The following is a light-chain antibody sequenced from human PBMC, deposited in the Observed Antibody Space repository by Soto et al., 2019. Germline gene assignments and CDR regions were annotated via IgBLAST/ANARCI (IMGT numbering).Light chain of an antibody. J-gene: IGKJ1*01. CDR2: GAS. V-gene: IGKV1-6*01. CDR1: QGIGNA. CDR3: LQDINYPWT. Sequence: AIPMTQSPSSLSASVGDRVTISCRASQGIGNALGWYQQKPGNPPKVLIYGASNLQSGVPPRFSGSGSGTDFTVAISSLQPEDSATYYCLQDINYPWTFGQGTKVEIK.